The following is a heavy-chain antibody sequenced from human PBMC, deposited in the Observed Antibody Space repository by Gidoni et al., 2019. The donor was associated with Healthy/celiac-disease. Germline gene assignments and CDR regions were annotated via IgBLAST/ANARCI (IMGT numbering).Heavy chain of an antibody. D-gene: IGHD1-26*01. J-gene: IGHJ4*02. CDR3: ASYSGSYPY. V-gene: IGHV4-34*01. Sequence: HVQLQRWSAGVLKHSDTLSLTCASDGGSFSGYSWRWTRQTRGKGIEWIGEINHSGSTNYNPYIKSRVTISVDNSKNQYYPKLSSGTAAEKDVYYWASYSGSYPYWGQGTLVTVSS. CDR2: INHSGST. CDR1: GGSFSGYS.